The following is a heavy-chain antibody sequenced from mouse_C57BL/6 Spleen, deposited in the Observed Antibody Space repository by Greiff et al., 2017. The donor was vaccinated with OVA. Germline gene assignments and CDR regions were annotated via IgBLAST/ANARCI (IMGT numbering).Heavy chain of an antibody. D-gene: IGHD2-5*01. J-gene: IGHJ4*01. Sequence: QVHVKQSGAELVKPGASVKLSCKASGYTFTEYTIHWVKQRSGQGLEWIGWFYPGSGSIKYNEKFKDKATLTADKSSSTVYMELSRLTSEDSAVYFCARHGSRYYSNYDAMDYWGQGTSVTVSS. CDR3: ARHGSRYYSNYDAMDY. CDR2: FYPGSGSI. CDR1: GYTFTEYT. V-gene: IGHV1-62-2*01.